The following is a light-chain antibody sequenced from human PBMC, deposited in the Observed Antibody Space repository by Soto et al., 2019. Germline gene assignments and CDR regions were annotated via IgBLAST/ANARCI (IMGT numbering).Light chain of an antibody. V-gene: IGKV1-39*01. Sequence: DIQMTQSPSSLSASIRDRVTMTCRASLTIKSYLNWYQQKPGKAPKLLIHAASNLQRGVPSRFSGSGSGTDFTLTISSLQTEDFATYYCLQDYNYPLTFGGGTKVDIK. CDR1: LTIKSY. J-gene: IGKJ4*01. CDR2: AAS. CDR3: LQDYNYPLT.